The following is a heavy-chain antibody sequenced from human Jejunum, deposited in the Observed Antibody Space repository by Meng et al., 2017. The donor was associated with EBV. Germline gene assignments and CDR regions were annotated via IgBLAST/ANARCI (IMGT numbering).Heavy chain of an antibody. CDR1: GGSVTSGNVY. CDR3: AGLRYSGYDRAFDY. D-gene: IGHD5-12*01. CDR2: IYYSGST. V-gene: IGHV4-61*01. Sequence: QLPGPASGLVKPSDTLSLTWTVSGGSVTSGNVYWSWIRQPPGKGLECIGYIYYSGSTNYIPSLKSRVTISLDTSKNQFSLKLSSVTAADTAVYYCAGLRYSGYDRAFDYWGQGALVTVSS. J-gene: IGHJ4*02.